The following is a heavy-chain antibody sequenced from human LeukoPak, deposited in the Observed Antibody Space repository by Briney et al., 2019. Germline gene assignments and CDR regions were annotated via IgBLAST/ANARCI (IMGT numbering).Heavy chain of an antibody. CDR3: AREYSSSSGKALDY. CDR2: IYTSGST. CDR1: SGSLDSYY. J-gene: IGHJ4*02. D-gene: IGHD6-6*01. Sequence: SETLSLTCTVSSGSLDSYYWNWLRQPAGKGLEWIGHIYTSGSTNYNPSLKNRVTMSVDTSKNQFSLKLNSVTAADTAFYYCAREYSSSSGKALDYWGQGTMVTVSS. V-gene: IGHV4-4*07.